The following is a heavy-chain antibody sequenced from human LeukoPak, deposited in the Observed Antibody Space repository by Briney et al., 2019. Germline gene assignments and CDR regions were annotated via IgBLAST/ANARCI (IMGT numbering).Heavy chain of an antibody. CDR2: TYYRSKWYN. D-gene: IGHD3-16*01. V-gene: IGHV6-1*01. Sequence: SQTLSLTCAISGDSVSSNSAAWNWIRQSPSRGLEWLGRTYYRSKWYNDYAVSVKSRITINPDTSKNQFSLQLNSVTPEDTAVYYCASSRGEEQPTPVFDYWGQGTLVTVSS. J-gene: IGHJ4*02. CDR3: ASSRGEEQPTPVFDY. CDR1: GDSVSSNSAA.